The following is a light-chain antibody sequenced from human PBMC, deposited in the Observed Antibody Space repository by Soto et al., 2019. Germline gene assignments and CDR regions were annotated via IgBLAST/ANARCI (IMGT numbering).Light chain of an antibody. CDR2: EVT. V-gene: IGLV2-14*01. Sequence: QSALTQPASVSGSPGQSITISCTGTTSDLGDYKYISWYQQHPGKVPKLIIYEVTNRPSGVSNRFSGSKSGNTASLTISGHQAEDEADYYCSLYTISRVFGGGTKLTVL. J-gene: IGLJ3*02. CDR1: TSDLGDYKY. CDR3: SLYTISRV.